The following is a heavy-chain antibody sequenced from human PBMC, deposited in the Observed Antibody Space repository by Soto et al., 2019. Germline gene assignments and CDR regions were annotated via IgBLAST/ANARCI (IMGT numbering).Heavy chain of an antibody. J-gene: IGHJ6*02. V-gene: IGHV4-59*01. CDR3: ARDKSNYYYGMDV. Sequence: SETLSLTCTVSGGSISRYYWSWIRQPPGKGLEWIGYIYYSGITNYNPSLKSRVTISVDTSKNQFSLKLSSVTAADTAVYYCARDKSNYYYGMDVWGQGTTVTVSS. CDR1: GGSISRYY. CDR2: IYYSGIT.